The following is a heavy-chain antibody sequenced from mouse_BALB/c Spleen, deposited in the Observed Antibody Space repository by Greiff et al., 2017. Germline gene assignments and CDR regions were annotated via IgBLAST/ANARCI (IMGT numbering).Heavy chain of an antibody. CDR1: GYSITSDYA. CDR2: ISYSGST. Sequence: EVQLQESGPGLVKPSQSLSLTCTVTGYSITSDYAWNWIRQFPGNKLEWMGYISYSGSTSYNPSLKSRISITRDTSKNQFFLQLNSVTTEDTATYYCARFPLYGNYVGFDYWGQGTTLTVSS. J-gene: IGHJ2*01. CDR3: ARFPLYGNYVGFDY. V-gene: IGHV3-2*02. D-gene: IGHD2-1*01.